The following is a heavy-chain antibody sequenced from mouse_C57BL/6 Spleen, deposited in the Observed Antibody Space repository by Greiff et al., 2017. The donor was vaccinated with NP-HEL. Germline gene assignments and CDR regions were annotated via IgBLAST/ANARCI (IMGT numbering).Heavy chain of an antibody. J-gene: IGHJ4*01. Sequence: QVQLQQSGAELARPGASVKLSCKASGYTFTSYGISWVKQSNGQGLEWIGEIYPRSGNTYYNEKFKGKATLTADKSSSTAYMELRSLTSEDSAVYFCERFSTVVDYYAMDYWGQGTSVTVSS. D-gene: IGHD1-1*01. V-gene: IGHV1-81*01. CDR3: ERFSTVVDYYAMDY. CDR1: GYTFTSYG. CDR2: IYPRSGNT.